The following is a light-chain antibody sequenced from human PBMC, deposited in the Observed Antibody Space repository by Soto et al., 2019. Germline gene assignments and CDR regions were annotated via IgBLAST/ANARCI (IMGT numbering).Light chain of an antibody. V-gene: IGLV2-14*03. J-gene: IGLJ1*01. CDR2: DVS. Sequence: QSVLTQPASVSGSPGQSITISCTGTSSDIGGYNYVSWYQHHPGKAPKLMIYDVSNRPSGVSYRFSGSKSGNTASLTISGLQAADEADYFCSSYTSSMTNVFVSGTKVTVL. CDR1: SSDIGGYNY. CDR3: SSYTSSMTNV.